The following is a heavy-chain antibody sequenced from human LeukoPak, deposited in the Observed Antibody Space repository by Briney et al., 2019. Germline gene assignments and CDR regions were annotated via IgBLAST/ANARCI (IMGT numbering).Heavy chain of an antibody. Sequence: SSETLSLTCTVSGGSISSSSYYWGWIRQPPGKWMEWIGSIYYSGSTYYNPSLKSRVTISVDTSKNQFSLKLNSVTAADTAVYYCARDSPVGATRFFDYWGQGTLVTVSS. D-gene: IGHD1-26*01. CDR1: GGSISSSSYY. CDR2: IYYSGST. V-gene: IGHV4-39*02. CDR3: ARDSPVGATRFFDY. J-gene: IGHJ4*02.